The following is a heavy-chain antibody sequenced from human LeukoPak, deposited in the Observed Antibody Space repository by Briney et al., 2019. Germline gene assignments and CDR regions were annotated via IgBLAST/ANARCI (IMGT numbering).Heavy chain of an antibody. CDR1: GGTFSSYA. CDR2: IIPILGIA. V-gene: IGHV1-69*04. D-gene: IGHD3-22*01. CDR3: ARGYYDSSGYFDY. J-gene: IGHJ4*02. Sequence: SVTVSCKASGGTFSSYAISWVRQAPGQGREGMGRIIPILGIANYAQKFQGRVTITADKSTRTAYMELSSLRSEDTAVYYCARGYYDSSGYFDYWGQGTLVTVSS.